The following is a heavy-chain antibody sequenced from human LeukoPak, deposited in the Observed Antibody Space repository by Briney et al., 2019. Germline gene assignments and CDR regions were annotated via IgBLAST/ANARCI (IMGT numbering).Heavy chain of an antibody. CDR2: ISPSSSHI. CDR1: GFTFNNAW. D-gene: IGHD5-12*01. Sequence: GGSLRLSCAASGFTFNNAWMNWVRQAPGKGLEWVSSISPSSSHIYHADSVKGRFTISRDNAKNSLYMQMHSLRGEDTAVYYCARDYDEDYWGQGTLVTVSP. V-gene: IGHV3-21*01. CDR3: ARDYDEDY. J-gene: IGHJ4*02.